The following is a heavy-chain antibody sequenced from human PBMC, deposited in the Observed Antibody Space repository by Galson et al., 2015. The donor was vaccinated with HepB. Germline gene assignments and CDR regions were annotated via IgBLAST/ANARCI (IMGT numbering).Heavy chain of an antibody. V-gene: IGHV1-2*02. D-gene: IGHD3-3*01. Sequence: SCAASGYTFTGYYMHWVRQAPGQGLEWMGWINPNSGGTNYAQKFQGRVTMTRDTSISTAYVELSRLRSDDTAVYYCARDFGPKANYHYYYGVDVWGQGTTVTVSS. CDR2: INPNSGGT. CDR1: GYTFTGYY. J-gene: IGHJ6*02. CDR3: ARDFGPKANYHYYYGVDV.